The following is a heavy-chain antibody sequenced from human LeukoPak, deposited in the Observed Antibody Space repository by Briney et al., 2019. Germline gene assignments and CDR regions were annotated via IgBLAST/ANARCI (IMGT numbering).Heavy chain of an antibody. J-gene: IGHJ4*02. CDR3: ARLGYCSRGTCYAFDY. Sequence: GESLKISFKGSGYTFTSYWIGWVRQMPGKGLEWMGIIYPGDSDTRYNPSFQGQVTMSADKSITTAYLHWSSLKASDTAMYYCARLGYCSRGTCYAFDYWGQGTLVTVSS. V-gene: IGHV5-51*01. CDR1: GYTFTSYW. CDR2: IYPGDSDT. D-gene: IGHD2-2*01.